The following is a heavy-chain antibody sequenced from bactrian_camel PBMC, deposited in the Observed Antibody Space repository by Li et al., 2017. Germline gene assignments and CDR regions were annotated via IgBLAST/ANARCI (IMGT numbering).Heavy chain of an antibody. Sequence: HVQLVESGGGSVQAGETLRLSCTASGFTSDDSDMGWYRQAPGNECELVSRLSHDGYTYYTDSVKGRFTISRDNAKNTLYLQLNSLKSEDTALYQCTACGLRSAGGKFWGQGTQVTVS. CDR2: LSHDGYT. CDR1: GFTSDDSD. CDR3: TACGLRSAGGKF. J-gene: IGHJ4*01. V-gene: IGHV3S63*01. D-gene: IGHD1*01.